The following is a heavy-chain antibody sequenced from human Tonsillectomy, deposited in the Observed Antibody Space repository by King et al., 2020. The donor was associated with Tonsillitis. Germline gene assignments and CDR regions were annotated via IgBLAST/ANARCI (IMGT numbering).Heavy chain of an antibody. CDR1: GFTFSSYG. J-gene: IGHJ4*02. CDR2: IWYDGSNK. V-gene: IGHV3-33*08. Sequence: QLVQSGGGVVQPGRSLRLSCAASGFTFSSYGMHWVRQAPGKGLEWVAVIWYDGSNKYYADSVKGRFTISRDNSKNTLYLQMNSLRAEDTAVYYCARDGPPHSRLTYWGQGTLVTVSS. CDR3: ARDGPPHSRLTY. D-gene: IGHD1-26*01.